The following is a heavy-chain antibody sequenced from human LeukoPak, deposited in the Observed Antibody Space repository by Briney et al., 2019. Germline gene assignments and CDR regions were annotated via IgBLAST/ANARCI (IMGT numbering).Heavy chain of an antibody. D-gene: IGHD2-15*01. J-gene: IGHJ6*03. CDR2: INHSGST. V-gene: IGHV4-34*01. CDR1: GGSFSGYY. CDR3: ARHPGLPPSYYMDV. Sequence: SETLSLTCAVCGGSFSGYYWSWIRQPPGKGLEWIGEINHSGSTNYNPSLKSRVTISVDTSKNQFSLKLSSVTAADTAVYYCARHPGLPPSYYMDVWGKGTTVTISS.